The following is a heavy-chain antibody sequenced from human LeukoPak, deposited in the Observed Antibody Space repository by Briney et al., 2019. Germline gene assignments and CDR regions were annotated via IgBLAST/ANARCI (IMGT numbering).Heavy chain of an antibody. CDR1: GYTFTCYY. D-gene: IGHD6-19*01. Sequence: ASVKVSCKASGYTFTCYYMHWVRQAPGQGVEWMGWINHKSGGTNYAKKFQGRVTMTRDKSSSRDYMELSRVRSEDRGVYYCARDERSSSGWYTNWFDPWGQGTLVTVSS. CDR2: INHKSGGT. CDR3: ARDERSSSGWYTNWFDP. J-gene: IGHJ5*02. V-gene: IGHV1-2*02.